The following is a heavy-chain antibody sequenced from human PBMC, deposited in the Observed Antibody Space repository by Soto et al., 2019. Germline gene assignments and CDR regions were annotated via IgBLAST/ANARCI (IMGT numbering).Heavy chain of an antibody. Sequence: ASVKLSCKASGYSFTSYAMHWVRQAPGQRLEWMGWINAGNGNTKYSQKFQGRVTITRDTSASTAYMELSSLRSEDTAVYYCARAPSWYNFDYWGQGTLVTVSS. CDR1: GYSFTSYA. CDR2: INAGNGNT. D-gene: IGHD6-13*01. CDR3: ARAPSWYNFDY. J-gene: IGHJ4*02. V-gene: IGHV1-3*01.